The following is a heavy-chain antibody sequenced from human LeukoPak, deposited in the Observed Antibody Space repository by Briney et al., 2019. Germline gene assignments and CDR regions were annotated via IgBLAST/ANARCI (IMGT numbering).Heavy chain of an antibody. J-gene: IGHJ6*02. CDR1: GFTFSSYW. V-gene: IGHV3-7*01. CDR2: IKQDGSEK. Sequence: GGSLRLSCAASGFTFSSYWMSWVRQAPGKGLEWVANIKQDGSEKYYVDSVKGRFTISRDNAKNSLCLQMNSLRAEDTAVYYCARAYGDFWSGYYWGPMDVWGQGTTVTVSS. D-gene: IGHD3-3*01. CDR3: ARAYGDFWSGYYWGPMDV.